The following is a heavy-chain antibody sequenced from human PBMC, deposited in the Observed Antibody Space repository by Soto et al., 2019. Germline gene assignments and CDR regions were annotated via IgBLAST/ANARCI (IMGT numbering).Heavy chain of an antibody. D-gene: IGHD3-10*01. CDR1: GLTFSRYE. V-gene: IGHV3-48*03. CDR2: IHSSATTM. Sequence: EVKLMESGGGLEQPGGSLRLSCAASGLTFSRYEMNWVRQAPGKGLEWIAYIHSSATTMFYADSVKGRFTVSRDNAKNSLYLQLNSLGAEDTAVYYCATRSGGGGAFDFWGQGTMVTVSS. CDR3: ATRSGGGGAFDF. J-gene: IGHJ3*01.